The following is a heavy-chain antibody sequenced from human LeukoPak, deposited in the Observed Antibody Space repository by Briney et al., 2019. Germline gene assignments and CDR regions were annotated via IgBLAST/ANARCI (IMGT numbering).Heavy chain of an antibody. D-gene: IGHD3-3*01. V-gene: IGHV1-69*01. J-gene: IGHJ3*02. CDR2: IIPIFGTA. Sequence: SVKVSCKASGGTFSSYAISWVRQAPGQGLEWMGGIIPIFGTANYAQKFQGRVTITADESTSTAYMELSSLRSEDTAVYHCARVLADAFDIWGQGTMVTVSS. CDR1: GGTFSSYA. CDR3: ARVLADAFDI.